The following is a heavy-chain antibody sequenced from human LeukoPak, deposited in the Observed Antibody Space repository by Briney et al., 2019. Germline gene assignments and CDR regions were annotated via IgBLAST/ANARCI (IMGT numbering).Heavy chain of an antibody. J-gene: IGHJ4*02. D-gene: IGHD4/OR15-4a*01. CDR3: ARRAGAYSHPYDY. CDR1: GFTVSSKS. CDR2: IYSGTI. V-gene: IGHV3-53*01. Sequence: GGSLRLSCTVSGFTVSSKSMSWVRQAPGKGLEWVSFIYSGTIHYSDSVKGRFTISRDNSKNTLYLQMNSLRAEDTAVYYCARRAGAYSHPYDYWGQGTLVTVSS.